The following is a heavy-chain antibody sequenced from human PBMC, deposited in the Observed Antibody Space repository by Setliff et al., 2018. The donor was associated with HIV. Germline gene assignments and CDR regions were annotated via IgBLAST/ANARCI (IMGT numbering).Heavy chain of an antibody. CDR3: ARYSYGYVRDLRFDP. J-gene: IGHJ5*02. CDR2: INYSGST. CDR1: GGPISSYY. V-gene: IGHV4-59*08. Sequence: TSETLSLTCTVSGGPISSYYWSWIRQPPGKGLEWIGYINYSGSTNYNPSLQSRVTISVDTSKNHFSLKLTSVTAADTAVYYCARYSYGYVRDLRFDPWGQGTLVTVSS. D-gene: IGHD5-18*01.